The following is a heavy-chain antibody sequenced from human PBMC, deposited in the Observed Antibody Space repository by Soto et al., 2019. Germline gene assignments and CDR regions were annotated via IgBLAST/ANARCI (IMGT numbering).Heavy chain of an antibody. V-gene: IGHV1-69*13. J-gene: IGHJ3*02. CDR3: AREHSSIVGVPAARNDAFDI. CDR1: GGTFSSYA. D-gene: IGHD2-2*01. Sequence: SSVKVSCKASGGTFSSYAISWVRQAPGQGLEWMGGIIPIFGTANYAQKFQGRVTITADESTSTAYMELSSLRSEDTAVYYCAREHSSIVGVPAARNDAFDIWGQGTMVTVSS. CDR2: IIPIFGTA.